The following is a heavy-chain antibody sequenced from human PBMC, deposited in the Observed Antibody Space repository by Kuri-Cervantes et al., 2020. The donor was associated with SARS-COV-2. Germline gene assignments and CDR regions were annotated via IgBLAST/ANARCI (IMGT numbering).Heavy chain of an antibody. CDR2: ISSSSSYI. V-gene: IGHV3-21*01. CDR1: GFTFSSYS. Sequence: GESLNISCAASGFTFSSYSMNWVRQAPGKGLEWVSSISSSSSYIYYADPVKGRFTISRDNAKNSLYLQMNSLRAEDTAVYYCAREMGFIVDFWSGYKDYWGQGTLVTVSS. CDR3: AREMGFIVDFWSGYKDY. D-gene: IGHD3-3*01. J-gene: IGHJ4*02.